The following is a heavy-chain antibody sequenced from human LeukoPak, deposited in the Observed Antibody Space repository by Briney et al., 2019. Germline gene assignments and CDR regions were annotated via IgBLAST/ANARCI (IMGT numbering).Heavy chain of an antibody. D-gene: IGHD1-26*01. CDR3: AKGHYAGSPYYFDY. J-gene: IGHJ4*02. V-gene: IGHV3-73*01. CDR1: GFSFSGSD. Sequence: GGSLRLSCAASGFSFSGSDMHWVRQASGKGLEWVGRITTKAHNYAPAYGASVKGRFTVSRDDSKNTAYLQMDSLRAEDTAVYYCAKGHYAGSPYYFDYWGQGTLVTVSS. CDR2: ITTKAHNYAP.